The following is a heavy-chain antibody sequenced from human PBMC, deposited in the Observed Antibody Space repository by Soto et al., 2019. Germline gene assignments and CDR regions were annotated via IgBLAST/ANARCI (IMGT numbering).Heavy chain of an antibody. Sequence: EVQLAESGGGMVQPGGSLRLSCVASGFTFSSYDMHWVRQAPGKGLEYVSSISSNGGTTYYGNSVKGRFTISRDNSKYALYLQMGSLGAEDRAFYYCVGRASGNYAYWGPGTLVTVSS. D-gene: IGHD1-7*01. V-gene: IGHV3-64*01. CDR1: GFTFSSYD. CDR3: VGRASGNYAY. CDR2: ISSNGGTT. J-gene: IGHJ4*02.